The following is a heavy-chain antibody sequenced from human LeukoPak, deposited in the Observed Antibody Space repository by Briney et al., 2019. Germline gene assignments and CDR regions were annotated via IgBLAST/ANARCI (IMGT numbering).Heavy chain of an antibody. CDR2: ISSSGSTI. V-gene: IGHV3-48*03. CDR1: GFTFSSYE. D-gene: IGHD2-2*01. J-gene: IGHJ4*02. Sequence: PGGSLRLSCAASGFTFSSYEMNWVRQAPGKGLEWVSYISSSGSTIYYADSVKGRSTISRDNSKNTLYLQMNSLRAEDTAVYYCARELSTSFLVGDYWGQGTLVTVSS. CDR3: ARELSTSFLVGDY.